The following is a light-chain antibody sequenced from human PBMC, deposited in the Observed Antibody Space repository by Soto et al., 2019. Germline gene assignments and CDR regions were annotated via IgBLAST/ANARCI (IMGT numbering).Light chain of an antibody. CDR3: ETCDSSLNAGPYG. CDR1: SSNIGSNT. CDR2: DNN. Sequence: QSVLTQPPSASGTPGQRVTISCSGSSSNIGSNTVNWYQQLPGTAPKLLIYDNNKRPSGIPDRFSGSKSGTSATLGITGLQTGDEADYYCETCDSSLNAGPYGFATGPKVTVL. V-gene: IGLV1-51*01. J-gene: IGLJ1*01.